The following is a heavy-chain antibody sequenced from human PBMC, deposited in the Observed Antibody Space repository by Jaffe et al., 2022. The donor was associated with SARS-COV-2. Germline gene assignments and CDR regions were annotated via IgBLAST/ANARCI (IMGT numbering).Heavy chain of an antibody. Sequence: EVQLVESGGGLVQPGGSLKLSCAASGFTFSSFAMSWVRQAPGKGLEWVSSISATGRTTYYGDSVKGRFTISRDNSKNTLYLQVNSLRAEDTALYYCAKWFGQALSSGSNFDYWGQGTLVTVSS. CDR1: GFTFSSFA. J-gene: IGHJ4*02. D-gene: IGHD6-19*01. CDR3: AKWFGQALSSGSNFDY. CDR2: ISATGRTT. V-gene: IGHV3-23*04.